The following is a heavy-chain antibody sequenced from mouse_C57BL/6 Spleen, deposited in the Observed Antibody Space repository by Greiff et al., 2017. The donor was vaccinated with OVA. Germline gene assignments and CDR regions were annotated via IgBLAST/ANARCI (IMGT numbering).Heavy chain of an antibody. CDR1: GYSFTGYY. J-gene: IGHJ4*01. D-gene: IGHD1-1*01. CDR3: ARRGYYGSSYVEAMDY. V-gene: IGHV1-42*01. CDR2: INPSTGGT. Sequence: VQLQQSGPELVKPGASVKISCKASGYSFTGYYMNWVKQSPEKSLEWIGEINPSTGGTTYNQKFKAKATLTVDKSSSTAYMQLKSLTSEDSAVYYCARRGYYGSSYVEAMDYWGQGTSVTGSS.